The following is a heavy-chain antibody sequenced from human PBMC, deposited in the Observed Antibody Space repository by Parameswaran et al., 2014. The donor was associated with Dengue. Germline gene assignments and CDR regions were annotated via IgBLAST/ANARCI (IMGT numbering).Heavy chain of an antibody. D-gene: IGHD6-19*01. CDR3: VKGGWLDH. CDR1: GFTFSTYD. V-gene: IGHV3-23*01. J-gene: IGHJ4*02. Sequence: QAGGSLRLSCAASGFTFSTYDMSWVRQAPGKGLEWVSLITSDGATTYYADSVKGRFSSSRDNSKNTLYLQMNGLRAEDTAVYSCVKGGWLDHWGQGTLVTVSS. CDR2: ITSDGATT.